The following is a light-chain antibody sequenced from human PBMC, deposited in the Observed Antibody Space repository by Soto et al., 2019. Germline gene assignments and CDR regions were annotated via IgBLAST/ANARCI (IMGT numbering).Light chain of an antibody. CDR1: QSVSSY. J-gene: IGKJ1*01. V-gene: IGKV3-20*01. Sequence: PGERATLSCRASQSVSSYLAWYQQKPGQTPGLLIYGASNRATGIPDRFSGSGSGTDFTLTISRLEPEDFAVYYCQQYGSSGTFGQGTRVDIK. CDR3: QQYGSSGT. CDR2: GAS.